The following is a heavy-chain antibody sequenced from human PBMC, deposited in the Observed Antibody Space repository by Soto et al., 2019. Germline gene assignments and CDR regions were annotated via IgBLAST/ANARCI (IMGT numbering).Heavy chain of an antibody. J-gene: IGHJ6*02. CDR3: ARERQQLVPGDYYYYYGMDV. V-gene: IGHV3-53*01. CDR2: IYSGGST. CDR1: GFTVSSNY. Sequence: EVQLVESGGGLIQPGGSLRLSCAASGFTVSSNYMSWVRQAPGKGLEWVSVIYSGGSTYYADSVKGRFTISRDNSKNTLYLHMNSLRAEDTAVYYCARERQQLVPGDYYYYYGMDVWGQGTTVTVSS. D-gene: IGHD6-13*01.